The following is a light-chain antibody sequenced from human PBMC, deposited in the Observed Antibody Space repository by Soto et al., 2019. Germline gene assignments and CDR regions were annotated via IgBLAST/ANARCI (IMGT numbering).Light chain of an antibody. V-gene: IGLV7-46*01. CDR1: TGGVTSGHY. CDR3: LLSYSGFRV. CDR2: DTS. Sequence: QAVVTQEPSLTVSPGGTVTLTCGSSTGGVTSGHYPYWFQQKPGQAPRTLTYDTSKEHSWTPARFSGSLLGGKAALTLSGAQPEDEAEYYCLLSYSGFRVFGGGTKVTVL. J-gene: IGLJ3*02.